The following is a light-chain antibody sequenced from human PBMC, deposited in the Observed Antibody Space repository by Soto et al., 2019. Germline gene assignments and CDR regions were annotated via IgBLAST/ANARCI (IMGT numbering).Light chain of an antibody. V-gene: IGKV3-15*01. Sequence: EVVLTRSPATLSLSPGERATLSCMASQSVGSNLAWYQHKHGQAPRLLMYAASARATGIPARFSGSGSGTEFTLTISSLQSADFAVYYCQQYANWPPITFGQRTRLEI. J-gene: IGKJ5*01. CDR1: QSVGSN. CDR3: QQYANWPPIT. CDR2: AAS.